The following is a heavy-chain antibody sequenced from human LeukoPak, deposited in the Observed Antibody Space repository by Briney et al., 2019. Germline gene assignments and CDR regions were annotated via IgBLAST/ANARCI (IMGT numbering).Heavy chain of an antibody. Sequence: SQTLSLSCAISGDSVSGNSAAWNWIRQSPSRGLEWLGRTYYRSKWYNDYAVSVKSRIAINPDTSKNQFSLQLNSVTPEDTAVYYCARDSRSKTDFDYWGQGTLVTVSS. V-gene: IGHV6-1*01. J-gene: IGHJ4*02. CDR3: ARDSRSKTDFDY. CDR2: TYYRSKWYN. CDR1: GDSVSGNSAA. D-gene: IGHD2-2*01.